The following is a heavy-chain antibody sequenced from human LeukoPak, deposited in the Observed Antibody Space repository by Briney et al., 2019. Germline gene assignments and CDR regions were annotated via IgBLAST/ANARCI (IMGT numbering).Heavy chain of an antibody. CDR2: IIPILGIA. D-gene: IGHD3-9*01. Sequence: ASVKVSCKASGGTFSSYAISWVRQAPGQGLEWMGRIIPILGIANYAQKFQGRVTITADKSTSTAYMELSSLRFEDTAVYHCARFGYFDWLPNYYYGMDVWGQGTTVTVSS. CDR3: ARFGYFDWLPNYYYGMDV. J-gene: IGHJ6*02. V-gene: IGHV1-69*04. CDR1: GGTFSSYA.